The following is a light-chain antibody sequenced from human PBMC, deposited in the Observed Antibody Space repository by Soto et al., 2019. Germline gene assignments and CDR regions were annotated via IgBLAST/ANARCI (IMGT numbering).Light chain of an antibody. CDR1: KLGDNY. CDR3: QAWDSSTAV. J-gene: IGLJ3*02. CDR2: QDS. V-gene: IGLV3-1*01. Sequence: SYELTQPPSVSVSPGQTASITCSGDKLGDNYACWYQQKPGQAPVLVIYQDSKRPSGIPERFYGSNAGNTATLTISGTQAMDEADYYGQAWDSSTAVVGGGTQLTVL.